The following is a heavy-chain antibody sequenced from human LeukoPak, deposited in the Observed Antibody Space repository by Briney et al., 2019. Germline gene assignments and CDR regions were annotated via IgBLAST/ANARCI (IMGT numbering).Heavy chain of an antibody. Sequence: SGGSLRLSCAASGFTFSRYSMNWVRQAPGKGLEWVSSISGSSSSYIYYADSLKGRFTISRDNAKNSLYLQMNSLRAEDTAVYYCARDFYDTSGYYYDYWGQGTLVTVSS. J-gene: IGHJ4*02. V-gene: IGHV3-21*01. D-gene: IGHD3-22*01. CDR2: ISGSSSSYI. CDR1: GFTFSRYS. CDR3: ARDFYDTSGYYYDY.